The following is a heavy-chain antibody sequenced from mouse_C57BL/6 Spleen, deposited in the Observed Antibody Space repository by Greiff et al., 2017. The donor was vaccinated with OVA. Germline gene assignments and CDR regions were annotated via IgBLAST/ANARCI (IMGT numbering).Heavy chain of an antibody. CDR1: GYTFTSSW. CDR2: INPSNGGT. D-gene: IGHD3-2*02. V-gene: IGHV1-53*01. CDR3: ASSSAAQAPAWFAY. J-gene: IGHJ3*01. Sequence: QVQLQQPGTELVKPGASVKLSCKASGYTFTSSWMHWVKQRPGQGLEWIGNINPSNGGTNYNEKFKSKATLTVDKSSSTAYMQLSSLTSEDSAVYYCASSSAAQAPAWFAYWGQGTLVTVSA.